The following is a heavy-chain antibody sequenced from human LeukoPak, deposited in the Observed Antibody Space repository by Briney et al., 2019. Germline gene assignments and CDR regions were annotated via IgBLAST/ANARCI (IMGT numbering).Heavy chain of an antibody. V-gene: IGHV3-23*01. CDR2: ISGGGITT. CDR1: GFTFSNYA. D-gene: IGHD6-19*01. CDR3: PRQSYASGWNPFDY. Sequence: GSLRLSCAASGFTFSNYAMSWVRQAPGKGLEWVSTISGGGITTYYADSAKGRFTISRDNSKNTMFLQMNSLRAGDTAVYYCPRQSYASGWNPFDYWGQGILVTVSS. J-gene: IGHJ4*02.